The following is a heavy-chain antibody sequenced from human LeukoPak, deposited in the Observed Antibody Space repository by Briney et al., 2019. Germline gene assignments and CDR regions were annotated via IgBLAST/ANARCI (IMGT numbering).Heavy chain of an antibody. CDR3: AREGGCSGGSCYSNNWFDP. V-gene: IGHV4-39*07. CDR2: IYYSGST. D-gene: IGHD2-15*01. J-gene: IGHJ5*02. Sequence: SETLSLTCTVSGDSISRSTYYWGWIRQPPGKGLEWIGSIYYSGSTYYNPSLKSRVTISVDTSKNQFSLKLSSVTAADTAVYYCAREGGCSGGSCYSNNWFDPWGQGTLVTVSS. CDR1: GDSISRSTYY.